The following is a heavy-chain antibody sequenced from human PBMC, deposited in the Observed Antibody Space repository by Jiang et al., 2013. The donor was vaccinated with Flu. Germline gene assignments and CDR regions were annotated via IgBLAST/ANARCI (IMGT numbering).Heavy chain of an antibody. Sequence: MPGKGLEWMGIIYPGDSDTRYSPSFQGQVTISADKSISTAYLQWSSLKASDTAMYYCARTRGDYSNYVGNDAFDIWGQGTMVTVSS. V-gene: IGHV5-51*01. CDR2: IYPGDSDT. CDR3: ARTRGDYSNYVGNDAFDI. D-gene: IGHD4-11*01. J-gene: IGHJ3*02.